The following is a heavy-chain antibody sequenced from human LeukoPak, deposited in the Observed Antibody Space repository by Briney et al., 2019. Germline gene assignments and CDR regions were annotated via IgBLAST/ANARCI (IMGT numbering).Heavy chain of an antibody. D-gene: IGHD3-10*01. J-gene: IGHJ6*02. CDR3: ARSSSGFGVYGVDV. Sequence: SSETLSLTCSVSGFSITTGYYWAWIRQPPGKGLEWIGTIFRIGSSYFNPSLKSRVTISVDTSKNQFSLKLSSVTAADTAVYYCARSSSGFGVYGVDVWGQGTTVTVSS. CDR2: IFRIGSS. CDR1: GFSITTGYY. V-gene: IGHV4-38-2*02.